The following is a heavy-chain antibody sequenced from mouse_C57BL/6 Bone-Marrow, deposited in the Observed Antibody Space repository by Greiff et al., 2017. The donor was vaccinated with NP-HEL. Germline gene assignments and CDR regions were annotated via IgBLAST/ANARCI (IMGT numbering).Heavy chain of an antibody. V-gene: IGHV6-3*01. CDR3: TAPTTAVVSDWYCDV. Sequence: EVKLMESGGGLVQPGGSMKLSCVASGFTFSNYWMNWVRQSPEKGLEWVAQIRLKSDNYATHYAESVKGRFTISRDDSKSRVYLQMNNLRAYDTVIYYCTAPTTAVVSDWYCDVWGTGTTVTVSS. CDR1: GFTFSNYW. J-gene: IGHJ1*03. CDR2: IRLKSDNYAT. D-gene: IGHD1-1*01.